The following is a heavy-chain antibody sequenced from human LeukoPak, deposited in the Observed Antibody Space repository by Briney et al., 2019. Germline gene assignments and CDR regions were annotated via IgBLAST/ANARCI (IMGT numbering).Heavy chain of an antibody. D-gene: IGHD3-22*01. CDR3: GGYSSLDH. CDR2: IYSGGDT. J-gene: IGHJ4*02. V-gene: IGHV3-53*01. Sequence: PGGSLRLSCAASGFTVRNNYMSWVRQAPGKGLEWVSLIYSGGDTRYADFVKGRFTISRDNSKNTLYLQMNSLRVEDTAVYYCGGYSSLDHWGQGALVTVSS. CDR1: GFTVRNNY.